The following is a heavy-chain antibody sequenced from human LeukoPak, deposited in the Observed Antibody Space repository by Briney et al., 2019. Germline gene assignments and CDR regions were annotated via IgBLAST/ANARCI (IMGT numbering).Heavy chain of an antibody. CDR3: ARALAYCGGDCYSGLDY. CDR1: GFTFSSYA. J-gene: IGHJ4*02. Sequence: GGSLRLSCAASGFTFSSYAMHWVRQAPGKGLEYVSAISSNGGSTYYANSVKGRFTTSRDNSKNTLYLQMGSLRAEDMAVYYCARALAYCGGDCYSGLDYWGQGTLVTVSS. V-gene: IGHV3-64*01. CDR2: ISSNGGST. D-gene: IGHD2-21*02.